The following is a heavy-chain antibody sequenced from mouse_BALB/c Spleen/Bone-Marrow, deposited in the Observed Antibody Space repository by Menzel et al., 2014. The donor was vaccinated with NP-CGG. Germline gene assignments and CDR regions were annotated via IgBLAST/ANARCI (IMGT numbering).Heavy chain of an antibody. CDR1: GFNIKDTY. Sequence: EVKLVESGAELVKPGASVKLSCTASGFNIKDTYMHWVKQRPEQGLEWIGRIDPANGNTKYDPKFQGKATITADTSSNTAYLQLSSLTSEGTAVYYCARTDYRGQCTTLTVSS. CDR3: ARTDY. J-gene: IGHJ2*01. V-gene: IGHV14-3*02. CDR2: IDPANGNT.